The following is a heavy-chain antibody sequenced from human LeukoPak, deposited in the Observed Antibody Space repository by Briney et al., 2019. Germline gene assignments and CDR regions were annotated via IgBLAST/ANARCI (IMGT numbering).Heavy chain of an antibody. CDR1: GYTFTGYY. J-gene: IGHJ4*02. CDR2: INPNSGGT. CDR3: ARSWDFWSGYPFDY. V-gene: IGHV1-2*02. Sequence: GASVKVSCKASGYTFTGYYMRWVRQAPGQGLEWMGWINPNSGGTNYAQKFQGRVTMTRDTSISTAYMELSRLRSDDTAVYYCARSWDFWSGYPFDYWGQGTLVTVSS. D-gene: IGHD3-3*01.